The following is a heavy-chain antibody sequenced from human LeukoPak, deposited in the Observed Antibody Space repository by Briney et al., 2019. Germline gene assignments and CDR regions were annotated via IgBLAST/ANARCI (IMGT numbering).Heavy chain of an antibody. CDR2: IYWNDDK. V-gene: IGHV2-5*01. J-gene: IGHJ4*02. Sequence: SGPTLVKPTQTLTLTCTFSVFSLSTSGVGVGWIRQPPGKALGWLALIYWNDDKRYSPSLKSRLTITKDTSKNQVVLTMTNMDPVDTATYYCTHSSWNDNFDFWGQGTLVTVSS. D-gene: IGHD1-1*01. CDR1: VFSLSTSGVG. CDR3: THSSWNDNFDF.